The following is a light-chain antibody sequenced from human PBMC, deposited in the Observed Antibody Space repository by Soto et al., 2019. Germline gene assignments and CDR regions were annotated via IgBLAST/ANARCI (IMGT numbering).Light chain of an antibody. CDR1: QSVSSN. J-gene: IGKJ4*01. CDR3: QQYNNWPPLT. CDR2: GAS. V-gene: IGKV3-15*01. Sequence: DILMTQSPATLSVSPGERATLSCRASQSVSSNLAWYQQKPGQAPRLLIYGASTRATGIPARFSGSGSGTEFTLTISSLKSEDFALYYCQQYNNWPPLTFGGGTKVEIK.